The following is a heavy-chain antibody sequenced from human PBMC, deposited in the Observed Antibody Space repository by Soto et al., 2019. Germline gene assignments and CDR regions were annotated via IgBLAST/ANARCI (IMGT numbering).Heavy chain of an antibody. J-gene: IGHJ5*02. Sequence: QLQLQESGPGLVKPSETLSLTCTVSGGSISSSSYYWGWIRQPPGKGLEWIGSIYYSGSTYYNPALTSRVTISVDTSKNQFSLKLSSVTAADTAVYYCARQSPNQNSWFDPWGQGTLVTVSS. CDR2: IYYSGST. V-gene: IGHV4-39*01. CDR1: GGSISSSSYY. CDR3: ARQSPNQNSWFDP.